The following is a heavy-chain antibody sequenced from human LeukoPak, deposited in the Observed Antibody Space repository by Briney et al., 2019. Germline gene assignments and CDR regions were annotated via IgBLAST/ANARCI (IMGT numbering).Heavy chain of an antibody. D-gene: IGHD3-22*01. CDR1: GYTFTRYY. J-gene: IGHJ4*02. V-gene: IGHV1-2*02. CDR2: INPNSGGT. Sequence: ASVKVSCKASGYTFTRYYMNWVRQAPGQGLEWMGWINPNSGGTNYAQKFQGRVTMTRDTSISTAYMELSRLRSDDTAVYYCARELNYDSSGYYFDYWGQGTLVTVSS. CDR3: ARELNYDSSGYYFDY.